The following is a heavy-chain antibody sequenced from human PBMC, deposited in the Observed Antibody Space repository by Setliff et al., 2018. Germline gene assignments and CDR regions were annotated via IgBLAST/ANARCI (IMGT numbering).Heavy chain of an antibody. CDR3: ARQKNYYDYVWGSYRYYPFDY. CDR2: IYYSGST. CDR1: GGSISSSSYY. V-gene: IGHV4-39*01. D-gene: IGHD3-16*02. Sequence: PSETLSLTCTVSGGSISSSSYYWGWIRQPPGKGLEWIGSIYYSGSTYYNPSLKSRVTISVDTSKNQFSLKLNSVTAADTAVYYCARQKNYYDYVWGSYRYYPFDYWGQGTLVTVS. J-gene: IGHJ4*02.